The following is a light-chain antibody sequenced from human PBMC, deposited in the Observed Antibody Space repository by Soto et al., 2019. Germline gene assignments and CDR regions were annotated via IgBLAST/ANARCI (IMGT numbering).Light chain of an antibody. V-gene: IGKV1D-16*01. CDR1: QDINSY. J-gene: IGKJ4*01. Sequence: DVQMTQSPSSLSASVGDRVTITCRASQDINSYLAWYQQKPGNAPKSLIYAASSLQTGVPSRFSGSASGTDFTLNINNLQPEDSATYYCQQSNIYPLTFGGGTKVEIK. CDR3: QQSNIYPLT. CDR2: AAS.